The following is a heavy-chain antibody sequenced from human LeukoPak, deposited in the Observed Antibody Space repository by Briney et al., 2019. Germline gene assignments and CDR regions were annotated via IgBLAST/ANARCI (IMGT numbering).Heavy chain of an antibody. CDR1: GGSISSGDYY. CDR2: IYYSGST. CDR3: ARIRGLAWGYYYYMDV. D-gene: IGHD3-16*01. Sequence: SETLSLTCTVSGGSISSGDYYWSWIRQPPGKGLEWIGYIYYSGSTYYNPSLKSRVTISVDTSKNQFSLKLSSVTAADTAVYYCARIRGLAWGYYYYMDVWGKGTTVTVSS. J-gene: IGHJ6*03. V-gene: IGHV4-30-4*01.